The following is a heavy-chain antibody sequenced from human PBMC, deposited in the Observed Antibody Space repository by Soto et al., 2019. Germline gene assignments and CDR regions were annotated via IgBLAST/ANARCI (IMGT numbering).Heavy chain of an antibody. CDR1: GFTFSSND. CDR2: IDGSGATT. J-gene: IGHJ5*01. Sequence: EVQVLESGGGLVQPGGSLRLSCAASGFTFSSNDMTWVRQAPGKGLEWVSTIDGSGATTYYADLVEGRFTVSRDNSKNTVYFKMNSWRADDTALYYCAKNSGWFDSWGQGTLVTVSS. V-gene: IGHV3-23*01. CDR3: AKNSGWFDS. D-gene: IGHD3-10*01.